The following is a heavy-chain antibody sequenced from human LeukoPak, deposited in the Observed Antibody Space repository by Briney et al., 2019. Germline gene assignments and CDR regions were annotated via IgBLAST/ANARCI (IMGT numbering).Heavy chain of an antibody. Sequence: ASVKVSCKASGGTFSSYAISWVRQAPGQGLEWMGGIIPIFGTANYAQKFQGRVTITADESTSTPYMELSSLRSEDTAVYYCARVYYYDSSGYYYWFDPWGQGTLVTVSS. J-gene: IGHJ5*02. CDR3: ARVYYYDSSGYYYWFDP. D-gene: IGHD3-22*01. CDR2: IIPIFGTA. CDR1: GGTFSSYA. V-gene: IGHV1-69*13.